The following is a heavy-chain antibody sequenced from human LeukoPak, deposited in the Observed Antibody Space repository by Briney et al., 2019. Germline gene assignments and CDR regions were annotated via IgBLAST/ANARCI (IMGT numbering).Heavy chain of an antibody. CDR2: VNANSGNT. D-gene: IGHD3-16*02. J-gene: IGHJ4*02. V-gene: IGHV1-8*01. Sequence: ASVKVSCKASGYTFKHYDINWVRQAAGQRLEWVGWVNANSGNTGYAQKFQGRVTMTRNTSISTVYMEVNSLTSEGTAVYYCARAPTSVPNYRLDSWGQGTLVAVSS. CDR1: GYTFKHYD. CDR3: ARAPTSVPNYRLDS.